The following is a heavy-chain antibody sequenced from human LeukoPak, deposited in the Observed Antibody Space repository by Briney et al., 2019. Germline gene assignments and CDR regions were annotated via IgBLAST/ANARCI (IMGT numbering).Heavy chain of an antibody. CDR1: GYTFTSYY. CDR2: INPSGGST. Sequence: ASVKFSCKASGYTFTSYYMHWVRQAPGQGLEGMGIINPSGGSTSYAQKFQGRGSMTRDSSTSTAYMELSSLRSEDTAVYYCARGPPYDILTGYSRDVWGKGTTVTVSS. D-gene: IGHD3-9*01. CDR3: ARGPPYDILTGYSRDV. V-gene: IGHV1-46*01. J-gene: IGHJ6*04.